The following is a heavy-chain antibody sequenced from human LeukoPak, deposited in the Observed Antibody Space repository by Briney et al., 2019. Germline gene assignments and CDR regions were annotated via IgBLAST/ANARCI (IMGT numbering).Heavy chain of an antibody. J-gene: IGHJ4*02. Sequence: GGSLRLSCTVSGFSFSSYALSWVRRAPGKGLEWVSATSSSDAGKYYADSVRGRFTISRDNSRNTMYLQMNSLRVEDAAVYYCAKAPVTSCRGAFCYPFDSWGQGTLVTVSS. CDR1: GFSFSSYA. CDR3: AKAPVTSCRGAFCYPFDS. CDR2: TSSSDAGK. D-gene: IGHD2-15*01. V-gene: IGHV3-23*01.